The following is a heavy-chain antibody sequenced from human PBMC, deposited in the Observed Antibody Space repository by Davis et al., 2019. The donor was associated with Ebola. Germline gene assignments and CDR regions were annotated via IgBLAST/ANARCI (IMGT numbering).Heavy chain of an antibody. CDR3: TKGQGYFLDY. J-gene: IGHJ4*02. Sequence: PGGSLRLSCVVSGFNFSSYAMHWVRQAPGKGLEWVAFISYDGRNKYYADSVKGRFTFSRDNSKNTLYLQMDTLRVEDTALYYCTKGQGYFLDYWGQGTLVTVSS. CDR2: ISYDGRNK. D-gene: IGHD6-13*01. CDR1: GFNFSSYA. V-gene: IGHV3-30*02.